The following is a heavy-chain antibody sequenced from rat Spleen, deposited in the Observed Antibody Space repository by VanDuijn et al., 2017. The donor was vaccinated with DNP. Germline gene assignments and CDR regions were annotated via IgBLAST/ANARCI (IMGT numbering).Heavy chain of an antibody. CDR1: GFTFSSYW. D-gene: IGHD1-4*01. Sequence: EVQLVETGGGLVQPGRSLKLSCVASGFTFSSYWMFWIRQAPGKGLEWVASVNTDGGSTYYPDSVKGRFTISRDNAKSTLYLQMNSLRSEDMATYYCARHVLPLRVWDYWGQGVMVTVSS. CDR3: ARHVLPLRVWDY. CDR2: VNTDGGST. V-gene: IGHV5-58*01. J-gene: IGHJ2*01.